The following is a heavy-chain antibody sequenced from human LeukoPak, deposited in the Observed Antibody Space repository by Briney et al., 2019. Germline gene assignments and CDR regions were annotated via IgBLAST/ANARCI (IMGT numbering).Heavy chain of an antibody. J-gene: IGHJ4*02. Sequence: ASVKVSCKASGYTFTGYYMHWVRQAPGQGLEWMGRINPNSGGTNYAQKFQGRVTMTRDTSISTAYMELSRLRSDDTAVYYCARENRSGGYSFDYWGQGTLVTVSS. CDR1: GYTFTGYY. CDR2: INPNSGGT. D-gene: IGHD5-18*01. CDR3: ARENRSGGYSFDY. V-gene: IGHV1-2*06.